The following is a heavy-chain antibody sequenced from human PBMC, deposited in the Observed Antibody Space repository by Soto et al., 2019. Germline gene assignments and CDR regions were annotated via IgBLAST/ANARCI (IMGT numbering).Heavy chain of an antibody. V-gene: IGHV3-33*01. D-gene: IGHD3-16*01. CDR1: GFTFSGFG. CDR3: AFGNLSYYFDY. J-gene: IGHJ4*02. Sequence: PGGSLRLSCAASGFTFSGFGMHWVRQAPGKGLEGGAIIWYDGSDKYYADSVKGRFTISRDNSKNTLYLQMNSLRAEDTAVYHCAFGNLSYYFDYWGQGTPVTVSS. CDR2: IWYDGSDK.